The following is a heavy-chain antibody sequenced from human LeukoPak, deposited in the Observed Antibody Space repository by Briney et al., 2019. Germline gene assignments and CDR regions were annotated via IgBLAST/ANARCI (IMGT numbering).Heavy chain of an antibody. J-gene: IGHJ4*02. CDR2: IYAHGGTT. CDR3: AKDSVPDGYNSLDY. D-gene: IGHD5-24*01. CDR1: GFRFSGFA. Sequence: GGSLRLSCEASGFRFSGFAMNWVRQFPGKGLEWVSLIYAHGGTTFYADSVKGRFTISRDNSKDTLYLQMNGLRVEDTAVYYCAKDSVPDGYNSLDYWGQGILVTVSS. V-gene: IGHV3-23*01.